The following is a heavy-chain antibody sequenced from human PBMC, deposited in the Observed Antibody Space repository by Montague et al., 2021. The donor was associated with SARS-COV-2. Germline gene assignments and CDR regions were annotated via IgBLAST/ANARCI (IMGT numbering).Heavy chain of an antibody. CDR3: ARGPNWGFYWYFDL. J-gene: IGHJ2*01. CDR1: GFTFSSYA. D-gene: IGHD7-27*01. Sequence: SLRLSCAASGFTFSSYAMHWVRQAPGKGLEWVAVISYDGSNKYYADSVKGRFTISRDNSKNTLYLQMNGLRAEDTAVYYCARGPNWGFYWYFDLWGRGTLVTVSS. V-gene: IGHV3-30-3*01. CDR2: ISYDGSNK.